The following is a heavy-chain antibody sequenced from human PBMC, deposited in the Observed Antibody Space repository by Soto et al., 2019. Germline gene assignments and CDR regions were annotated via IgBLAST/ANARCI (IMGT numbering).Heavy chain of an antibody. J-gene: IGHJ6*02. Sequence: GGSLRLSCSASGFTSNNYTMNWVRQAPGKGLDWVSSISRSSTNTFYADSVKCRFTVSRENAKNVVYLQNNSLSAEDAVIYYCARDIIVVACKSYIYYGMDVWGQGTRVTVSS. D-gene: IGHD2-21*01. CDR1: GFTSNNYT. CDR3: ARDIIVVACKSYIYYGMDV. V-gene: IGHV3-21*01. CDR2: ISRSSTNT.